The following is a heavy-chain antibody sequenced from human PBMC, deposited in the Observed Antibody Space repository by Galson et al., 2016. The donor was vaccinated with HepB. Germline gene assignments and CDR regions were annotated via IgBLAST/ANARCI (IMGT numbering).Heavy chain of an antibody. J-gene: IGHJ4*02. CDR1: GFSVSNNY. Sequence: SLRLSCAASGFSVSNNYLSWVRQAPGKGLERVSVIYSRGNTYYADSVKGRFNLSRDNSKNTLYLQMDSLRAEDTAVYYCARCPPGSGYFLLYYFEYWGQGTPVTVSS. V-gene: IGHV3-53*01. D-gene: IGHD3-3*01. CDR2: IYSRGNT. CDR3: ARCPPGSGYFLLYYFEY.